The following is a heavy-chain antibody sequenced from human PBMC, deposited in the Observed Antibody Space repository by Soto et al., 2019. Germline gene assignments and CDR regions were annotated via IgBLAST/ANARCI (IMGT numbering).Heavy chain of an antibody. CDR2: IKTKTEGGTT. Sequence: GGSLRLSCAASGFTFGNAWMTWVRQSPGKGLEWVGRIKTKTEGGTTDYAAPVEGRFTISRDDSKNTLYLQMNSLKTEDTAVYYCTSIHTAYYDSSGDHADVYGMDVWGQGTTVTVSS. V-gene: IGHV3-15*01. D-gene: IGHD3-22*01. J-gene: IGHJ6*02. CDR3: TSIHTAYYDSSGDHADVYGMDV. CDR1: GFTFGNAW.